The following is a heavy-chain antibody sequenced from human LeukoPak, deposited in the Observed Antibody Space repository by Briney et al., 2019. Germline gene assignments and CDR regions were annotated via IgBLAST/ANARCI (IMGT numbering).Heavy chain of an antibody. CDR1: GYTFTGYY. V-gene: IGHV1-2*02. J-gene: IGHJ4*02. D-gene: IGHD3-10*01. Sequence: ASVTVSCKASGYTFTGYYMHWVRQAPGQGLEWMGWINPNSGGTNYAQKLQGRVTMTRDTSISTAYMELSRLRSDDTAVYYCARIDHGSGDYWGQGTLVTVSS. CDR3: ARIDHGSGDY. CDR2: INPNSGGT.